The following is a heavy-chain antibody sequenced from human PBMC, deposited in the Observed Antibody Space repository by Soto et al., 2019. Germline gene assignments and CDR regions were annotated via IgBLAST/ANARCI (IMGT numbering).Heavy chain of an antibody. J-gene: IGHJ4*02. V-gene: IGHV4-59*01. D-gene: IGHD5-18*01. CDR2: IYSSGST. CDR1: GCAISNYY. Sequence: PSETLSLTCTVSGCAISNYYWNWIRQSPGKGLEWIGYIYSSGSTHYNPSLQNRVTISIDTSKNQVSLKVNSVTAADTAVYYCARDHPHSYGVYYFDYWGQG. CDR3: ARDHPHSYGVYYFDY.